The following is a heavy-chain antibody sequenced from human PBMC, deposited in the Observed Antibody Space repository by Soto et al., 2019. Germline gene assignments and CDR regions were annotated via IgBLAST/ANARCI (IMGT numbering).Heavy chain of an antibody. D-gene: IGHD6-13*01. Sequence: QVQLVESGGGVVQPGRSLRLSCAASGFTFNYYGVHWVRQAPGKGLEWVATISNDGINEYYADSVKGRFTISRDNSKNTLHPQMNSLRPEDTAVYYCAKAVGSSCFDYWGQGTLVTVSS. CDR2: ISNDGINE. V-gene: IGHV3-30*18. CDR3: AKAVGSSCFDY. CDR1: GFTFNYYG. J-gene: IGHJ4*02.